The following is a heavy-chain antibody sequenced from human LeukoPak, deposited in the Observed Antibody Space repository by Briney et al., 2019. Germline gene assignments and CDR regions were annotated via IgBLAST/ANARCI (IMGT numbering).Heavy chain of an antibody. Sequence: ASVKVSYKASGCSFTDYYMHWVRQAPGQGLEWMAWINPNSGGTNYAQKFQGRVTLTRDTSVNTVYMELSSLRCDDTAVYYCARGPSSENWFDPWGQGTLVTVSS. V-gene: IGHV1-2*02. CDR3: ARGPSSENWFDP. CDR2: INPNSGGT. J-gene: IGHJ5*02. CDR1: GCSFTDYY. D-gene: IGHD1-26*01.